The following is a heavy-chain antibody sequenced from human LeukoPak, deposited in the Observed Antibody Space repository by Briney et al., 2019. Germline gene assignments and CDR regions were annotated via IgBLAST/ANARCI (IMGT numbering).Heavy chain of an antibody. D-gene: IGHD1-26*01. J-gene: IGHJ4*02. V-gene: IGHV4-4*07. CDR2: IYSSGTT. CDR1: GGSIRSYY. Sequence: SETLSLTCTVSGGSIRSYYWSWIRQPAGKGLDWIGRIYSSGTTNYNPSLKSRVTMSIDTSKNQFSLKLSSVTAADTAVYYCARDPISGSFDYWGQGTLVTVSS. CDR3: ARDPISGSFDY.